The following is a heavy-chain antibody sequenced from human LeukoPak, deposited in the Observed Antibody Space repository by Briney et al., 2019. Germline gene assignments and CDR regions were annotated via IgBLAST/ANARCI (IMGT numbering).Heavy chain of an antibody. V-gene: IGHV4-34*01. CDR2: IHNSGTT. J-gene: IGHJ4*02. CDR1: GGPFSGYF. Sequence: SETLSLTCAVSGGPFSGYFWSWIRQSSGKGLEWIGEIHNSGTTNYNPSLNSQVTISEDTSKNQFYLNLSSVTAADTAVYYCARRYYYNLGSFPFDFWGQGTLVTVSS. CDR3: ARRYYYNLGSFPFDF. D-gene: IGHD3-10*01.